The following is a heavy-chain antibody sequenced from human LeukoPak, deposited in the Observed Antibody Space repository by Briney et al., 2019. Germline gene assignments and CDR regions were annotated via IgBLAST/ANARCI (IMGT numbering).Heavy chain of an antibody. Sequence: ASVKVSCKASGYTFTSYGISWVRQAPGQGLEWMGWISAYNGNTNYAQKFQGRVTMTRDTSISTAYMELSRLRSDDTAVYYCARSDIVVVPAAPYFDYWGQGTLVTVSS. D-gene: IGHD2-2*01. CDR3: ARSDIVVVPAAPYFDY. V-gene: IGHV1-18*01. J-gene: IGHJ4*02. CDR2: ISAYNGNT. CDR1: GYTFTSYG.